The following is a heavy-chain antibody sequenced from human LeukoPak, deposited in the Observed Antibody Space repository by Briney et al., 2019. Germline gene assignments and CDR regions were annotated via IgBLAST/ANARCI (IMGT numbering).Heavy chain of an antibody. V-gene: IGHV1-69*13. CDR3: AERLRFPRDAFDI. D-gene: IGHD5-12*01. CDR1: GSTFSSYA. J-gene: IGHJ3*02. Sequence: ASVKVSCKASGSTFSSYAISWVRQAPGQGLEWMGGITPIFGTANYAQKFQGRVTITADESTSTAYMELSSLRSEDTAVYYCAERLRFPRDAFDIWGQGTMVTVSS. CDR2: ITPIFGTA.